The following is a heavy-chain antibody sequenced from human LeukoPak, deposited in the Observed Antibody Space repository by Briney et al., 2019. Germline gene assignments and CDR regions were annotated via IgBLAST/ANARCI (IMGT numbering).Heavy chain of an antibody. D-gene: IGHD3-16*02. Sequence: SETLSLTCAVSGGSISSSSYSWGWIRQPPGKGLEWIGSIYYSGSTYYTPSLKSRVTISVDTSKNQFSLKLSSVTAADTAVYYCARQRRELSYRRGKQCFDYWGQGTLVTVSS. CDR2: IYYSGST. V-gene: IGHV4-39*01. J-gene: IGHJ4*02. CDR1: GGSISSSSYS. CDR3: ARQRRELSYRRGKQCFDY.